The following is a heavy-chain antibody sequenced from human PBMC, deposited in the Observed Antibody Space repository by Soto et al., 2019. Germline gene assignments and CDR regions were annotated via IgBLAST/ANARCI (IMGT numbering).Heavy chain of an antibody. J-gene: IGHJ4*02. D-gene: IGHD3-3*01. CDR2: IYYSGST. Sequence: QVQLQESGPGLVKPSQTLSLTCTVSGGSISSGGYYWSWIRQHPGKGLEWIGYIYYSGSTYYNPSLKSRVTISVDTSKNQFSLKLSSVTAADTAVYYCARGYYDFWSGYSLSNVPFDYWGQGTLVTVSS. V-gene: IGHV4-31*03. CDR3: ARGYYDFWSGYSLSNVPFDY. CDR1: GGSISSGGYY.